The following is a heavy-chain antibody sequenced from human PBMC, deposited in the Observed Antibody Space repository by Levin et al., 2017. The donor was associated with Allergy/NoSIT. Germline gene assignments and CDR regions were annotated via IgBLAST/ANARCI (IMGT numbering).Heavy chain of an antibody. J-gene: IGHJ4*02. Sequence: PGGSLRLSCAASGFSFSSMNWVRQAPGKGLEWVSYISSSSSTISYADSVKGRFTISRDNAKNSLYLQMNSLRAEDTAVYYCARGPYSNSFDYWGQGTLVTVSS. CDR1: GFSFSS. CDR3: ARGPYSNSFDY. V-gene: IGHV3-48*01. D-gene: IGHD6-6*01. CDR2: ISSSSSTI.